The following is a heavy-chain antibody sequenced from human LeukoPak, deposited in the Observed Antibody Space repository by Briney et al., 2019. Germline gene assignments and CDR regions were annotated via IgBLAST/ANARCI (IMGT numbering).Heavy chain of an antibody. V-gene: IGHV4-59*01. CDR2: IYYSGST. J-gene: IGHJ3*02. CDR3: ARGAGTTGAFDI. Sequence: SETLSLTCTVPGGSIGSYYWSWIRQPPGKGLEWIGYIYYSGSTNYNPSLKSRVTISVDTSKNQFSLKLSSVTAADTAVYYCARGAGTTGAFDIWGQGTMVTVS. D-gene: IGHD1-1*01. CDR1: GGSIGSYY.